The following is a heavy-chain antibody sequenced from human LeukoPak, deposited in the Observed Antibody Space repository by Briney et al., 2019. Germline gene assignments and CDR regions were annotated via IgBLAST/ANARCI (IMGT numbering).Heavy chain of an antibody. J-gene: IGHJ4*02. CDR2: IYSGGST. CDR1: GFTVSSNY. D-gene: IGHD5-18*01. V-gene: IGHV3-53*01. CDR3: IYGYTLDF. Sequence: GGSLRLSCAASGFTVSSNYMNWVRQAPGKGLEWVSVIYSGGSTNFADSVKGRFSISRDNSKNTLYLQMNSLRAEDTAVYYCIYGYTLDFWGQGTLVTVSS.